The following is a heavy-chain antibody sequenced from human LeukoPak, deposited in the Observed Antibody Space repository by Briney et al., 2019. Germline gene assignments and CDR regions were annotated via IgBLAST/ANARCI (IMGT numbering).Heavy chain of an antibody. CDR2: IYTSGST. CDR1: GGSIGTYY. J-gene: IGHJ4*02. D-gene: IGHD3-16*01. V-gene: IGHV4-4*07. CDR3: ARFGLGFTKGDH. Sequence: SETLSLTCTVSGGSIGTYYWSWIRQPAGKGLEWIGRIYTSGSTNYNPSLKSRVTMSVDKSKNQFSLKLNSVTAADTGVYYCARFGLGFTKGDHWGQGTLVTVSS.